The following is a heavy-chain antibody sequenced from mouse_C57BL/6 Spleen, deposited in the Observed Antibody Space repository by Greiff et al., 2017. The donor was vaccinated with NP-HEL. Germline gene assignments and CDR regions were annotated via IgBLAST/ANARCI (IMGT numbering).Heavy chain of an antibody. CDR2: FYPGSGSI. D-gene: IGHD2-2*01. J-gene: IGHJ3*01. V-gene: IGHV1-62-2*01. CDR3: ARHDDGYGWFAY. CDR1: GYTFTEYT. Sequence: VQLVESGAELVKPGASVKLSCKASGYTFTEYTIHWVKQRSGQGLEWIGWFYPGSGSIKYNEKFKDKATLTADKASSTVYMELSRLTSEDAAVYFCARHDDGYGWFAYWGQGTLVTVSA.